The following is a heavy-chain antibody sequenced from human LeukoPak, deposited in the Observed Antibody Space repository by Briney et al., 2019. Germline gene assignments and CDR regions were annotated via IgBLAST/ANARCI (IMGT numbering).Heavy chain of an antibody. J-gene: IGHJ4*02. CDR3: ASSTEWEPIRDY. D-gene: IGHD1-26*01. CDR1: GFTVSSNY. V-gene: IGHV3-53*01. CDR2: IYRDGTT. Sequence: GGSLRLSCAASGFTVSSNYMSWVRQAPGKGLEWVSVIYRDGTTYHADSVKGRFTISRDNSKNTVYLQMNSLRAEDTAVYYCASSTEWEPIRDYWGPGTPVTVSS.